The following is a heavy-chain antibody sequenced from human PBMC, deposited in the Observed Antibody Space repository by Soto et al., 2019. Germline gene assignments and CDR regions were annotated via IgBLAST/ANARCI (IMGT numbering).Heavy chain of an antibody. CDR1: GYTFTGYY. CDR2: INPNSGGT. CDR3: ARDNGGYDYYFDY. V-gene: IGHV1-2*02. Sequence: VASVKVSCKASGYTFTGYYMHWVRQAPGQGLEWMGWINPNSGGTNYAQKFQGRVTMTRDTSISTAYMELSRLRSDDTAVYYCARDNGGYDYYFDYWGQGTLVTVSS. D-gene: IGHD5-12*01. J-gene: IGHJ4*02.